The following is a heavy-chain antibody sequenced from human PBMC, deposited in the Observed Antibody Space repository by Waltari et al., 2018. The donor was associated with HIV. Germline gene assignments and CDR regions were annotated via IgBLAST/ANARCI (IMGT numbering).Heavy chain of an antibody. CDR3: ARRQQLTD. V-gene: IGHV3-7*01. CDR2: IKEDGSEI. D-gene: IGHD6-13*01. J-gene: IGHJ4*02. Sequence: EVRLVESGGGLVQPGGSLRLSCAASGFTFSSSWMTGVRQAPGKGLEWVANIKEDGSEIHYGDSVKGRFTISRDNAKNSRYLQMNSLRAEDTAVYYCARRQQLTDWGQGTLVTVSS. CDR1: GFTFSSSW.